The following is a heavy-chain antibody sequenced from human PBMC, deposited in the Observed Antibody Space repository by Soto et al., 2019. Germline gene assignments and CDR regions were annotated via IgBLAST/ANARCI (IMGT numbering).Heavy chain of an antibody. V-gene: IGHV4-59*01. D-gene: IGHD2-2*01. CDR3: ARANLYCSSTSCYLPYYYGMDV. J-gene: IGHJ6*02. CDR2: IYYSGST. CDR1: GGSSSSYY. Sequence: LETLSLTWTVAGGSSSSYYWSCIRQPTGKGLEWIGYIYYSGSTNYNPSLKSRVTISVDTSKNQFSLKLSSVTAADTAVYYCARANLYCSSTSCYLPYYYGMDVWGQGTTVTVS.